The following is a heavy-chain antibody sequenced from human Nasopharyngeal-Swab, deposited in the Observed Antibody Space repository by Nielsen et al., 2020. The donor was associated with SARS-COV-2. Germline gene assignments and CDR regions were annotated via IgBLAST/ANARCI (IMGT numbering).Heavy chain of an antibody. D-gene: IGHD6-13*01. Sequence: SLKISCAASGFTFDDYAMHWVRQAPGKGLEWVSGISWNSGSIDYADSVKGRFTISRDNAKNSLYLQMNSLRAEDTALYYCASLNSSPFGMDVWGQGTTVTVSS. J-gene: IGHJ6*02. CDR1: GFTFDDYA. V-gene: IGHV3-9*01. CDR2: ISWNSGSI. CDR3: ASLNSSPFGMDV.